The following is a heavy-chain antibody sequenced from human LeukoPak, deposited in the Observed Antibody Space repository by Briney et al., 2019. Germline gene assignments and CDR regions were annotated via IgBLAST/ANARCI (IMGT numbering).Heavy chain of an antibody. CDR1: GGSFSVYY. CDR3: ARGAYYDFWSGRTVDFQH. J-gene: IGHJ1*01. V-gene: IGHV4-34*01. CDR2: IIHSGSN. D-gene: IGHD3-3*01. Sequence: PSETLSLTYALYGGSFSVYYWRWTRQPPGKGLEWIGEIIHSGSNNYNPFLKSRVTISVDTSKNQFSMKLSSVTAADTAVYYCARGAYYDFWSGRTVDFQHCGQNTLVTVSS.